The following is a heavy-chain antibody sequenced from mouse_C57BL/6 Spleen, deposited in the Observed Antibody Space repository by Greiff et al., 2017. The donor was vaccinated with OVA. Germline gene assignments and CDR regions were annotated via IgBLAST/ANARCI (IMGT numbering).Heavy chain of an antibody. CDR3: ASWDDPPYAMDY. CDR1: GFTFSDYG. D-gene: IGHD4-1*01. CDR2: ISSGSSTI. Sequence: EVQGVESGGGLVKPGGSLKLSCAASGFTFSDYGMHWVRQAPEKGLEWVAYISSGSSTIYYADTVQGRFTISRDNAKNTLFLQMTSLRSEDTAMYYCASWDDPPYAMDYWGQGTSVTVSS. V-gene: IGHV5-17*01. J-gene: IGHJ4*01.